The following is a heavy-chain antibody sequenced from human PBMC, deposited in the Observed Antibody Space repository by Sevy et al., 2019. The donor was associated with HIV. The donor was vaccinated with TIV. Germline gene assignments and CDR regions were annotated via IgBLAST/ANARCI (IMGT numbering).Heavy chain of an antibody. CDR1: GFTFSSYS. CDR3: ARDWVDYYDSSGYSDWYFDL. Sequence: GGSLRLSCAASGFTFSSYSMNWVRQAPGKGLEWVSYISSSGTTMYYADSVKGRFTISRDNAKNSLYLQMNSLRAEDTAGYYCARDWVDYYDSSGYSDWYFDLWGRGTLVTVSS. CDR2: ISSSGTTM. J-gene: IGHJ2*01. V-gene: IGHV3-48*01. D-gene: IGHD3-22*01.